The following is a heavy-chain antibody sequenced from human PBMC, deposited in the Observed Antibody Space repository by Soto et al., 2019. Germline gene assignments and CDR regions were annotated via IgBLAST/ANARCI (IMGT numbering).Heavy chain of an antibody. Sequence: QVQLQQWGAGLLKPSETLSLTCAVYGGSFSGYYWSWIRQPPGKGLEWIGEINHSGRTNYNPSLKSRVTISVDTSKTQFTLKLSSVTAADTAVYYCASAIVVVPAAMGNWFDPWGQGTLVTVSS. CDR2: INHSGRT. CDR1: GGSFSGYY. D-gene: IGHD2-2*01. V-gene: IGHV4-34*01. CDR3: ASAIVVVPAAMGNWFDP. J-gene: IGHJ5*02.